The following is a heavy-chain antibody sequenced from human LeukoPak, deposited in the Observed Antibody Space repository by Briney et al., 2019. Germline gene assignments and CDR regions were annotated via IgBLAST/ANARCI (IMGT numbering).Heavy chain of an antibody. V-gene: IGHV4-34*01. CDR3: ATDSWSRDAFDI. J-gene: IGHJ3*02. D-gene: IGHD3-22*01. CDR2: INHSGST. Sequence: PSETLSLTCAVYGGSFSGYYWSWIRQPPGKGLEWIGEINHSGSTNYNPSLKSRVTISVDTSKNQFSLKLSSVTAADTAVYYCATDSWSRDAFDIWGQGTMVTVSS. CDR1: GGSFSGYY.